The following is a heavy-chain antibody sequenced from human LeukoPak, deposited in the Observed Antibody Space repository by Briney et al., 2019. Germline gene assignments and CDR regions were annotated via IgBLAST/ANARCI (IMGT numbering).Heavy chain of an antibody. CDR3: ATFILGPRGSYYFDY. Sequence: ASVKVSCKVSGYTLTELSMHWVRQAPGKGLEWMGGFDPEDGETIYAQKFQGRVTMTEDTSTDTAYMELSSLRSEDTAVYYCATFILGPRGSYYFDYWGQGTLVTVSS. CDR2: FDPEDGET. J-gene: IGHJ4*02. CDR1: GYTLTELS. V-gene: IGHV1-24*01. D-gene: IGHD3-9*01.